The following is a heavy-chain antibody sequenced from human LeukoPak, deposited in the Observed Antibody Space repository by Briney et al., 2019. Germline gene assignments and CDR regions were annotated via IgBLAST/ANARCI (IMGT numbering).Heavy chain of an antibody. CDR1: GDSISSYY. V-gene: IGHV4-59*08. CDR2: IYSSGST. J-gene: IGHJ5*02. D-gene: IGHD3-10*01. CDR3: ARQFMVRGVKVPWFDP. Sequence: SETLSLTCTVSGDSISSYYWSWIRQPPGKGLEWIGYIYSSGSTKYNPSLKSRVTISVDTSKNQFSLKLSSVTAADTAVYYCARQFMVRGVKVPWFDPWGQGTLVTVSS.